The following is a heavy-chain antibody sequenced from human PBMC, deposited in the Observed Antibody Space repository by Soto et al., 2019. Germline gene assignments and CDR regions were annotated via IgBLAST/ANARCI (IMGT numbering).Heavy chain of an antibody. Sequence: QVQLVESGGGVVQPGRSLRLSCAASGFTFSSYAMHWVRQAPGKGLEWVAVISYDGSNKYYADSVKGRFTISRDNSKNTLYLQMNCLRAEDTAVYYCARDDESVDPYYYGTDVWGQGTTVTVSS. D-gene: IGHD3-9*01. CDR1: GFTFSSYA. CDR3: ARDDESVDPYYYGTDV. CDR2: ISYDGSNK. J-gene: IGHJ6*02. V-gene: IGHV3-30-3*01.